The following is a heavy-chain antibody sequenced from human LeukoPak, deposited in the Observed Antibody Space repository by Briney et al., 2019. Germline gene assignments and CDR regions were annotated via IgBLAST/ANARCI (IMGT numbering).Heavy chain of an antibody. D-gene: IGHD3-10*01. CDR3: ARDFEGDGSGSSGY. CDR1: GGTFSSYA. V-gene: IGHV1-69*05. J-gene: IGHJ4*02. Sequence: ASVKVSCKASGGTFSSYAISWVRQAPGQGLEWMGGIIPIFGTANYAQKFQGRVTITTDESTSTAYMELSSLGSEDTAVYYCARDFEGDGSGSSGYWGQGTLVTVSS. CDR2: IIPIFGTA.